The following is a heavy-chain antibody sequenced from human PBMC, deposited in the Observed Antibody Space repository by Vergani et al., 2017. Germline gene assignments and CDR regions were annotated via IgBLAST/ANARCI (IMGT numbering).Heavy chain of an antibody. D-gene: IGHD3-9*01. CDR2: IYTSGST. CDR3: ARSLSDDILAGYFGYYIDY. J-gene: IGHJ4*02. Sequence: QVQLQESGPGLVKPSQTLSLTCTVSGGSISSGSYYWSWIRQPAGKGLEWIGRIYTSGSTNYNPSLKSRVTISVDTSKNQFSLTLSSVTAADTAVYYCARSLSDDILAGYFGYYIDYWGQGTLVTVSS. V-gene: IGHV4-61*02. CDR1: GGSISSGSYY.